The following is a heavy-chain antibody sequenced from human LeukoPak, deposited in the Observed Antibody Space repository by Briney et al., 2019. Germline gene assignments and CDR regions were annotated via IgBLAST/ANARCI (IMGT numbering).Heavy chain of an antibody. CDR3: ARERVYCSGGSCYPYYGMTS. CDR1: GGSISSGDYY. CDR2: IYYSGST. J-gene: IGHJ6*02. V-gene: IGHV4-30-4*01. D-gene: IGHD2-15*01. Sequence: SQTLSLTCTVSGGSISSGDYYWSWIRQPPGKGLEWIGYIYYSGSTYYNPSLKSRVTISVDTSKNQFSLKLSSVTAADTAVYYCARERVYCSGGSCYPYYGMTSGAKGPRSPSP.